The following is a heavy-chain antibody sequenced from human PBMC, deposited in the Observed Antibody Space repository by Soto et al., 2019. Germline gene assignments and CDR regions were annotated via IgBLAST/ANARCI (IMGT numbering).Heavy chain of an antibody. CDR2: IWYDGSNK. V-gene: IGHV3-33*01. CDR1: GFTFSSYG. CDR3: ARSRIAVAGTRRGPFDY. J-gene: IGHJ4*02. Sequence: ESGGGVVQPGRSLRLSCAASGFTFSSYGMHWVRQAPGKGLEWVAVIWYDGSNKYYADSVKGRFTISRDNSKNTLYLQMNSLRAEDTAVYYCARSRIAVAGTRRGPFDYWGQGTLVTVSS. D-gene: IGHD6-19*01.